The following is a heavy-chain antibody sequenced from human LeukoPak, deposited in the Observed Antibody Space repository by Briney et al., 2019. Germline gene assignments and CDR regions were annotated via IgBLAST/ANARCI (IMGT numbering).Heavy chain of an antibody. CDR1: GFTFSSYS. D-gene: IGHD5-12*01. Sequence: GGSLRLSCAASGFTFSSYSMNWVRQAPGKGLEWVSSISSSSSYIYYADSVKGRFTISRDNAKNSLYLQMNSLRAEDTAVYYCAREEEWLRYPYYFDYWGQGTLLTVSS. CDR3: AREEEWLRYPYYFDY. CDR2: ISSSSSYI. V-gene: IGHV3-21*01. J-gene: IGHJ4*02.